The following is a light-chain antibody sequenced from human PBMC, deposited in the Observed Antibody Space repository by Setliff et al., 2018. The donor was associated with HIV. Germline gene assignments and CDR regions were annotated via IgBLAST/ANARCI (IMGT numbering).Light chain of an antibody. J-gene: IGLJ1*01. CDR1: SSDIGRYNL. CDR2: QAT. Sequence: QSVLTQPASVSGSPGQSITISCTGTSSDIGRYNLVSWYQQYPGKAPKLMIYQATKRPPGVSNRLSGSKSGNTASLTISGLQAEDEADYYCCSNTGSNTYVFGSGTKVTVL. CDR3: CSNTGSNTYV. V-gene: IGLV2-23*01.